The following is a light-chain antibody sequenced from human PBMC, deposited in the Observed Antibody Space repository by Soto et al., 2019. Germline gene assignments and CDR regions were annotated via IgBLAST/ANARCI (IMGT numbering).Light chain of an antibody. J-gene: IGKJ2*01. CDR2: WAS. Sequence: DIVMTQSPDSLAACLGERATINCKSSQSILYSSNNKNYLAWYQQKPGQPPKLLIYWASTRESGVPDRFSGSGSGTDFTLTISTLQAEDVAVYYCQQYYSTPYTFGQGTKLQIK. CDR1: QSILYSSNNKNY. V-gene: IGKV4-1*01. CDR3: QQYYSTPYT.